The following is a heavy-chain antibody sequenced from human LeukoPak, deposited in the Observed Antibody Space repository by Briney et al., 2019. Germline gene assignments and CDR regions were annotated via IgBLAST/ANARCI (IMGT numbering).Heavy chain of an antibody. CDR1: GGSISTYY. V-gene: IGHV4-59*01. D-gene: IGHD1-26*01. CDR3: ARDILMVGATHYFDY. CDR2: IHHSVSP. Sequence: PSETLSLTCTVSGGSISTYYWSWIRQPPGKGLEWIGYIHHSVSPTYNPSPKSRVTISVDTSKNQFSLKVSSVTAADTAVYYCARDILMVGATHYFDYWGQGTPVIVSS. J-gene: IGHJ4*02.